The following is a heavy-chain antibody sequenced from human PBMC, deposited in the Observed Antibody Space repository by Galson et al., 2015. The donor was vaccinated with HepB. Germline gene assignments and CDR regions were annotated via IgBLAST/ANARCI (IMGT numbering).Heavy chain of an antibody. CDR3: ARVSSSGYSVAGDYYYGMDV. Sequence: SVKVSCKASGYTFTSYGISWVRQAPGQGLEWMGWISAYNGNTNYAQKLRGRVTMTTDTSTSTAYMELRSLRSDDTAVYYCARVSSSGYSVAGDYYYGMDVWGQGTTVTVSS. V-gene: IGHV1-18*04. D-gene: IGHD5-12*01. J-gene: IGHJ6*02. CDR2: ISAYNGNT. CDR1: GYTFTSYG.